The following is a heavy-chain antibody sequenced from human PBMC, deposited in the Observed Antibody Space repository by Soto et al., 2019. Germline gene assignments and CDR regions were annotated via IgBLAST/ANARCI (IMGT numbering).Heavy chain of an antibody. Sequence: QTLSLTCAISGDSVSSNSAAWNWIRQSPSRGLEWLGRTYYRSKWYNDYAVSVKSRITINPDTSKNQFSLQLNSVTPEDTAVYYCARAGAPDFWSGYSSFDYWGQGTLVTVSS. CDR1: GDSVSSNSAA. J-gene: IGHJ4*02. V-gene: IGHV6-1*01. CDR3: ARAGAPDFWSGYSSFDY. CDR2: TYYRSKWYN. D-gene: IGHD3-3*01.